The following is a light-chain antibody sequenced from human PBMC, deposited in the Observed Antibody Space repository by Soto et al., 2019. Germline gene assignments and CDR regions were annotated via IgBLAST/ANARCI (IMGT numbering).Light chain of an antibody. CDR2: EVY. J-gene: IGLJ1*01. CDR1: TSDVGGCKF. CDR3: SSCAGSNNPYV. V-gene: IGLV2-8*01. Sequence: QSALTQPPSASGSPGQSVTISCTGTTSDVGGCKFVSWYQQYPGKAPRLIIYEVYKQPSGVPDRFSGSKSGNTASLTVSGLQAEDEADYYCSSCAGSNNPYVFGTGTKVTVL.